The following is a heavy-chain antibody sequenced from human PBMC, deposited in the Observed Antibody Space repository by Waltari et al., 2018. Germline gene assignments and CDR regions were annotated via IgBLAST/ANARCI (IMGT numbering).Heavy chain of an antibody. CDR2: TNEYGST. Sequence: QVQLQQWGAGLVKPSETLSLTCAVSGGSFAAYYWTWIRQPPGKGLEWIGQTNEYGSTQYTPSLRGRVSISRDTSTNKIFLDLTSVTAADTAVYYCARGPPDGFHIWGQGTVVTVSS. V-gene: IGHV4-34*02. CDR1: GGSFAAYY. J-gene: IGHJ3*02. CDR3: ARGPPDGFHI.